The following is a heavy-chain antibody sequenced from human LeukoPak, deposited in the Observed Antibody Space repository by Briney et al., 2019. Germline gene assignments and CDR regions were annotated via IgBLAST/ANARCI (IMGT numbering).Heavy chain of an antibody. J-gene: IGHJ4*02. Sequence: ASVKVSCKPSGYTFTSYGLSWVRHAPGQGLEWMGWTSAYNGNTNYAQKLQGRVTMATDTSTSTAYMELRSLRSDDTAVYYCARTRRLRLGELSPWGQGTLVTVSS. CDR3: ARTRRLRLGELSP. D-gene: IGHD3-16*02. V-gene: IGHV1-18*01. CDR1: GYTFTSYG. CDR2: TSAYNGNT.